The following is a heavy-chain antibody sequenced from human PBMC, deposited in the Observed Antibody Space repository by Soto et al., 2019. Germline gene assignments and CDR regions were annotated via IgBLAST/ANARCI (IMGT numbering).Heavy chain of an antibody. D-gene: IGHD2-2*01. J-gene: IGHJ4*02. CDR1: GFTFSSYS. Sequence: GGSLRLSCAASGFTFSSYSMNWVRQAPGKGLEWVSYISSSSSTIYYADSVKGRFTISRDNSKNTLYLQMNSLRAEDTAVYYCANVPISRNKAFDYCGQGTLVTVSS. CDR2: ISSSSSTI. V-gene: IGHV3-48*01. CDR3: ANVPISRNKAFDY.